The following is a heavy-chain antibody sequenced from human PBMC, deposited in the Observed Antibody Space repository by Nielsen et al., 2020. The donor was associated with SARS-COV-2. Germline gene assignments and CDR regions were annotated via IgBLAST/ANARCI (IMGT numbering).Heavy chain of an antibody. CDR1: GGSISSGGYY. Sequence: LRLSCTVSGGSISSGGYYWSWIRQHPGKGLEWIGYIYYSGSTYYNPSLKSRVTKSVDTSKNQFSLKLSSVTAADTAVYYCARVNVYWFDPWGQGTLVTVSS. V-gene: IGHV4-31*03. J-gene: IGHJ5*02. CDR2: IYYSGST. CDR3: ARVNVYWFDP.